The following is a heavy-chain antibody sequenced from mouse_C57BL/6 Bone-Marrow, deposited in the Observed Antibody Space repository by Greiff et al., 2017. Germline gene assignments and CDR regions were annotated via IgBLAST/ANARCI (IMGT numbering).Heavy chain of an antibody. Sequence: VQLKESGAELVKPGASVKLSCTASGFNIKDYYMHWVKQRTEQGLEWIGRIDPEDGETKYAPKFQGKATITADTSSNTAYLQLSSLTSEDTAVYYCASLIYYGNYVEAMDYWGQGTSVTVSS. J-gene: IGHJ4*01. CDR2: IDPEDGET. V-gene: IGHV14-2*01. D-gene: IGHD2-1*01. CDR1: GFNIKDYY. CDR3: ASLIYYGNYVEAMDY.